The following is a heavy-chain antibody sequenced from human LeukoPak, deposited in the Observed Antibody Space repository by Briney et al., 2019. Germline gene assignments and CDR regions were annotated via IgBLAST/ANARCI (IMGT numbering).Heavy chain of an antibody. CDR3: AKFSTGLPIFDY. Sequence: GGSLRLSYVASGFTFSSYWMSWVRQAPGKGLEWVANIKQDGSEKYYVDSVKGRFTISRDNSKNTLYLQMNSLRAEDTAVYYCAKFSTGLPIFDYWGQGTLVTVSS. CDR1: GFTFSSYW. V-gene: IGHV3-7*03. J-gene: IGHJ4*02. D-gene: IGHD1-14*01. CDR2: IKQDGSEK.